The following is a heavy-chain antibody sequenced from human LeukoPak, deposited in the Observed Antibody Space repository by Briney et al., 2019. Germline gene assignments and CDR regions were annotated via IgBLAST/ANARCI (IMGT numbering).Heavy chain of an antibody. D-gene: IGHD4-11*01. CDR3: ARASTTVSKQSDY. J-gene: IGHJ4*02. Sequence: GSLRLSCAASGFTFSSYSMNWVRQAPGKGLEWVSYITSGSSTIYYADAVRGRFTISRDNAKNSLYLQMNSLRAEDTAVYYCARASTTVSKQSDYWGQGTLVTVSP. CDR2: ITSGSSTI. CDR1: GFTFSSYS. V-gene: IGHV3-48*01.